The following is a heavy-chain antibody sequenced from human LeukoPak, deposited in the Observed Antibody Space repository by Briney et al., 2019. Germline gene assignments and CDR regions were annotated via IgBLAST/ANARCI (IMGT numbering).Heavy chain of an antibody. CDR3: AYTSSSWYDVDY. CDR1: GASISSGDYH. D-gene: IGHD6-13*01. Sequence: SETLSLTCTVSGASISSGDYHWNWIRQPPGKGLEWIGSIYYSGSTYYNPSLKSRVTISVDTSKNQFSLKLSSVTAADTAVYYCAYTSSSWYDVDYWGQGTLVTVSS. J-gene: IGHJ4*02. CDR2: IYYSGST. V-gene: IGHV4-39*01.